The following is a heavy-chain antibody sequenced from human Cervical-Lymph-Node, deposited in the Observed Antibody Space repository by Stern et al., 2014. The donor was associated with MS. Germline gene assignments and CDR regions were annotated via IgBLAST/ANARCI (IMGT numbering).Heavy chain of an antibody. CDR2: MSYDGSND. CDR3: ARTSGYDWIFLS. V-gene: IGHV3-30*04. D-gene: IGHD2-2*03. Sequence: VHLVESGGGVVQPGRSLRLSCAASGITLSSHSMHWVRQAPGKGMEWVALMSYDGSNDYYADSVKGRFTISRDNSKNTLFLQMNSLRNEDTALYFCARTSGYDWIFLSWGQGTLVTVSS. CDR1: GITLSSHS. J-gene: IGHJ5*02.